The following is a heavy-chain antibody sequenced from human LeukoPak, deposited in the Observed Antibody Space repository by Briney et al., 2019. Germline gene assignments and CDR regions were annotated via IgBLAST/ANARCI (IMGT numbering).Heavy chain of an antibody. CDR1: GYRFTSYW. V-gene: IGHV5-51*01. D-gene: IGHD5-12*01. CDR3: ARHGVATIPYFDY. J-gene: IGHJ4*02. CDR2: IYPGDSDT. Sequence: GGALKISFKGSGYRFTSYWIGWVRQMPGKGVEWMGIIYPGDSDTRYSPSFQGQVTISADKSISTACLQWSSLKASDTAMYYCARHGVATIPYFDYWGQGTLVTVSS.